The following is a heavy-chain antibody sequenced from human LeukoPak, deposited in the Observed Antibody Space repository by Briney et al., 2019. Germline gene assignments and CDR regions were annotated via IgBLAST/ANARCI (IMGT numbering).Heavy chain of an antibody. CDR3: AGDGRKGYGSGSLDY. CDR1: GFTFSDYY. Sequence: GGSLTLSCAASGFTFSDYYISWIRQAPGRGLAWVSYISSCTYTNYADSVKGRFTIPRDNAKHSLYLQMSSLRAEDTAVYYCAGDGRKGYGSGSLDYWGQGTLVAVSS. CDR2: ISSCTYT. V-gene: IGHV3-11*05. J-gene: IGHJ4*02. D-gene: IGHD3-10*01.